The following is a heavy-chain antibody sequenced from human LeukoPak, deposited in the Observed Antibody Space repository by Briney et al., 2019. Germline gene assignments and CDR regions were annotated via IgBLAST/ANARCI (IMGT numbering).Heavy chain of an antibody. CDR1: GVTFSIYG. CDR3: AKDGKTRNWNYFQAKPVY. CDR2: ISGSGFRT. Sequence: GGSLRLSCAAAGVTFSIYGMTWVRQAPGKGLEWVSTISGSGFRTNYADSVKGRFTISRDNSKNTLYLQMKSLRAEDTAVYFCAKDGKTRNWNYFQAKPVYWGQGTLVTVSS. D-gene: IGHD1-7*01. V-gene: IGHV3-23*01. J-gene: IGHJ4*02.